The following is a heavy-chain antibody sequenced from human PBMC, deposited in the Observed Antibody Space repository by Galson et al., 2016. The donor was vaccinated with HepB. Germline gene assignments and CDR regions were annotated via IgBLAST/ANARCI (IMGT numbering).Heavy chain of an antibody. J-gene: IGHJ5*02. V-gene: IGHV6-1*01. CDR3: ARTIWFGNNWFDP. D-gene: IGHD3-10*01. CDR2: TYYRSKWYN. Sequence: CAISGDSVSSNSAAWNWIRQSPSRGLEWLGRTYYRSKWYNDYAVSVESRITINPDTSKNQFSLQLNSVTTEETAVYYCARTIWFGNNWFDPWGQGTLVTVSS. CDR1: GDSVSSNSAA.